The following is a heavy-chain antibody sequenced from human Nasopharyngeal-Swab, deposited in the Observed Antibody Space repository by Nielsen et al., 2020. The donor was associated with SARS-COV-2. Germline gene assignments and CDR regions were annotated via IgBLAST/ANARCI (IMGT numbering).Heavy chain of an antibody. CDR2: IGAYNGNT. D-gene: IGHD3-3*01. V-gene: IGHV1-18*01. Sequence: ASVQVSCKASGYILTSYDIRWVRQARGQALEWMGWIGAYNGNTNYAQKFQDRVTMTTDASTSTVYMELRSLRSDDTAVYYCARHGGAEDYWGQGTLVTVSS. CDR1: GYILTSYD. J-gene: IGHJ4*02. CDR3: ARHGGAEDY.